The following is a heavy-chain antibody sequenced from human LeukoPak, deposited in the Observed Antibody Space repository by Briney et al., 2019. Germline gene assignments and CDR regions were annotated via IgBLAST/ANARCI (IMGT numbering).Heavy chain of an antibody. D-gene: IGHD3-16*01. CDR3: ARSDVWGELHLDY. CDR2: ISGYNGKT. J-gene: IGHJ4*02. Sequence: ASVKVSCKASGYTFTGYYMHWVRQAPGQGLEWMAWISGYNGKTNYAQKFQGRGTMTTDRSTSTAYMELRSLTSDDTAVYYCARSDVWGELHLDYWGQGTLVTVSS. V-gene: IGHV1-18*04. CDR1: GYTFTGYY.